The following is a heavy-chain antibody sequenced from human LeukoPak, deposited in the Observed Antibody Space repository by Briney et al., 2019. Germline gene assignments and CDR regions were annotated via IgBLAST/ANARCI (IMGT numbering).Heavy chain of an antibody. Sequence: PGGSLRLSCAASGFTFDDYAMHWVRQAPGKGLEWVSGISWNSGSIGYADSVKGRFTISRDNAKNSLYLQMNSLRAEDTALYYCAKDFTYSSSWEAFDIWGQGTMVTVSS. CDR3: AKDFTYSSSWEAFDI. J-gene: IGHJ3*02. V-gene: IGHV3-9*01. CDR2: ISWNSGSI. D-gene: IGHD6-13*01. CDR1: GFTFDDYA.